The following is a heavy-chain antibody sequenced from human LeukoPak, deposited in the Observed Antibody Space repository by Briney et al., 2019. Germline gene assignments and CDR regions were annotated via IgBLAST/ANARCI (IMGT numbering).Heavy chain of an antibody. CDR2: ISSSSSYI. V-gene: IGHV3-21*01. CDR3: ARDSPGALGY. D-gene: IGHD1-14*01. J-gene: IGHJ4*02. Sequence: GGYLRLSGAGSGFTFSSYSMNWLRQAPGNGLEWVSSISSSSSYIYYADSVKGRFTISRDNAKNSLYLQMNSLRAEDTAVYYCARDSPGALGYWGQGTLVTVSS. CDR1: GFTFSSYS.